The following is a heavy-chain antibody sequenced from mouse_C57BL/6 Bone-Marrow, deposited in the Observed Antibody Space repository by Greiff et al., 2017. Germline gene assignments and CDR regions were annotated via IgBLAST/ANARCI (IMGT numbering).Heavy chain of an antibody. Sequence: QVQLQQPGAELVRPGASVKLSCKASGYTFTSYGISWVKQSTGQGLEWIGEIYPRSGNTYYNEKFKGKATLTADKSSSTAYMQLRSLTSEDSAVYFCAGPFAPFAYWGQGTLVTVSA. CDR3: AGPFAPFAY. CDR2: IYPRSGNT. CDR1: GYTFTSYG. J-gene: IGHJ3*01. V-gene: IGHV1-81*01.